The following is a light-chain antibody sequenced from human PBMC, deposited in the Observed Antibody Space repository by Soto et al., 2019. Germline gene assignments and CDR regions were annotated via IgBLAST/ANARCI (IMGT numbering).Light chain of an antibody. CDR1: QSVSSNY. CDR3: QRYGTSPPLT. Sequence: EIVLTQSPGTLSLSPGDRATLSCRASQSVSSNYLAWYQQKPGQAPRLLIYGASSRDTGIPDRFSGSGSGTDFTLTISRLEPEDFAVYYCQRYGTSPPLTFGGGTKVEIK. V-gene: IGKV3-20*01. CDR2: GAS. J-gene: IGKJ4*01.